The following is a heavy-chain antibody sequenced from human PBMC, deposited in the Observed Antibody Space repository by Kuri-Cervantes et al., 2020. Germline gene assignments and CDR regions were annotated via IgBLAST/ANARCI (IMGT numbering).Heavy chain of an antibody. CDR3: AREDYDFWSGYRYYGMDV. D-gene: IGHD3-3*01. CDR2: ISYDGSNK. CDR1: GFTFSSYS. Sequence: GGSLRLSCAASGFTFSSYSMNWVRQAPGKGLEWVAVISYDGSNKYYADSVKGRFTISRDNSKNTLYLQMNSLRAEDTAVYYCAREDYDFWSGYRYYGMDVWGQGTTVTVSS. J-gene: IGHJ6*02. V-gene: IGHV3-30*03.